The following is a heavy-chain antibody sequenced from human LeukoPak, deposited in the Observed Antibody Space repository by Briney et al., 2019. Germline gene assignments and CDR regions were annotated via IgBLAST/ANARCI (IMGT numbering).Heavy chain of an antibody. D-gene: IGHD4-17*01. J-gene: IGHJ4*02. Sequence: PGESLTISCKGSGSSFTNYWISWVRQMPGKGLEWMGRIDPSDSYTKYSPSFEGHVTISVDKSISTAFLQWNSLKASDSAMYYCATGASKVTTDFANYWGQGTQVAVSS. V-gene: IGHV5-10-1*01. CDR1: GSSFTNYW. CDR3: ATGASKVTTDFANY. CDR2: IDPSDSYT.